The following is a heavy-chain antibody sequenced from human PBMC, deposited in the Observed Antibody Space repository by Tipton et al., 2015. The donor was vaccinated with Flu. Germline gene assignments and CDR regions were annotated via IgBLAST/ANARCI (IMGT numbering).Heavy chain of an antibody. D-gene: IGHD3-10*01. CDR3: ARRTKGTMVRGVIVNWFDP. CDR1: GGSFSGYY. CDR2: INHSGST. V-gene: IGHV4-34*01. Sequence: TLSLTCAVYGGSFSGYYWSWIRQPPGKGLEWIGEINHSGSTNYNPSLKSRVTTSVDTSKNQFSLKLSSVTAADTAVYYCARRTKGTMVRGVIVNWFDPWGQGTLATVSS. J-gene: IGHJ5*02.